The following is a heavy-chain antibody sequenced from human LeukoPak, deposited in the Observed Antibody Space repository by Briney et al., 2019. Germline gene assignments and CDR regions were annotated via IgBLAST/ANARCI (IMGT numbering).Heavy chain of an antibody. V-gene: IGHV1-2*02. D-gene: IGHD5-18*01. CDR1: GYTFTAYY. CDR3: AASPDTSMVTGN. Sequence: GASVKVSCKASGYTFTAYYMHWVRQAPGQGLEWMGWINPNSGGTNYAQRFQGRVTMTRDTSISTAYMELSRLRFDDTAVYYCAASPDTSMVTGNWGQGTLVTVSS. J-gene: IGHJ4*02. CDR2: INPNSGGT.